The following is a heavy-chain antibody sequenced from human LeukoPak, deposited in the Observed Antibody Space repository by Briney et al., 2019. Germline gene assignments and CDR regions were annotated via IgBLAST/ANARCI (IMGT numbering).Heavy chain of an antibody. CDR3: TTDYGGNPTFDY. Sequence: GGSLRLSCAASGSTFSNAWMNWVRQAPGKGLEWVGRIKSKTDGGTTDYAAPVKGRFTISRDDSKNTLYLQMNSLKTEDTAVYYCTTDYGGNPTFDYWGQGTLVTVSS. CDR2: IKSKTDGGTT. J-gene: IGHJ4*02. D-gene: IGHD4-23*01. CDR1: GSTFSNAW. V-gene: IGHV3-15*01.